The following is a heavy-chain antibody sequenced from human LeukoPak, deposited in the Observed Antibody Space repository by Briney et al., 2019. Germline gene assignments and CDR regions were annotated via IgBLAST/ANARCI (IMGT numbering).Heavy chain of an antibody. D-gene: IGHD2-15*01. CDR1: GFTFNTYS. CDR2: ISRGSNNI. J-gene: IGHJ4*02. Sequence: GGPLRLSCAASGFTFNTYSMNWVRQAPGKGLEWLSYISRGSNNIYYADSVKGRFTISRDNAKNSLYLQMNSLRAEDTAVYYCARDVVETEDYFDCWGQGTLVTVSS. CDR3: ARDVVETEDYFDC. V-gene: IGHV3-48*04.